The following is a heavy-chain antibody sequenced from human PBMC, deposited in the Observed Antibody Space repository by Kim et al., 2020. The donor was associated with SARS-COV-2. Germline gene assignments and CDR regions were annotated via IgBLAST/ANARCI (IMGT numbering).Heavy chain of an antibody. CDR1: GGSVSSGSYY. CDR2: IYYSGST. D-gene: IGHD3-22*01. CDR3: ARDVGIGKRNYYDSSGYYVGAFDI. V-gene: IGHV4-61*01. Sequence: SETLSLTCTVSGGSVSSGSYYWSWIRQPPGKGLEWIGYIYYSGSTNYNPSLKSRVTISVDTSKNQFSLKLSSVTAADTAVYYCARDVGIGKRNYYDSSGYYVGAFDIWGQGTMVTVSS. J-gene: IGHJ3*02.